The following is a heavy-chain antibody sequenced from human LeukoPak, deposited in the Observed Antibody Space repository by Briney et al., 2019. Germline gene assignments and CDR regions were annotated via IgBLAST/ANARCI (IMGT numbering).Heavy chain of an antibody. CDR2: ISGEPDGDPE. CDR3: TVDIV. V-gene: IGHV3-15*01. Sequence: GGSLKPSFEASGLSLKNVGINWVRRGPGKGLEWIGHISGEPDGDPEEYAAPVKGRFIISRDDGEDTFYLQLTNLKIEDTAVYYCTVDIVWGQGTLVTVSS. CDR1: GLSLKNVG. J-gene: IGHJ4*02. D-gene: IGHD2-15*01.